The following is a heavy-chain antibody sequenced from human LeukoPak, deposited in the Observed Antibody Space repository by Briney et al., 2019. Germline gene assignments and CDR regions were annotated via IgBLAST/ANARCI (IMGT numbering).Heavy chain of an antibody. Sequence: SETLSLTCIVSGDSISSYYWGWIRQPPGKVLEWIGYIYYSGSTNYNPSLESRVTISVDTSKNQFSLKLSSVTAADTAVYYCAGSDYDLNWFDPWGQGTLVTVSS. J-gene: IGHJ5*02. CDR1: GDSISSYY. V-gene: IGHV4-59*01. CDR3: AGSDYDLNWFDP. CDR2: IYYSGST. D-gene: IGHD3-22*01.